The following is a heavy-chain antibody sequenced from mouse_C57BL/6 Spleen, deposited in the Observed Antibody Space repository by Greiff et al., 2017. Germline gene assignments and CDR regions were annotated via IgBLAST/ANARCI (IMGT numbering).Heavy chain of an antibody. D-gene: IGHD4-1*01. Sequence: QVQLQQSGPELVKPGASVKISCKASGYAFSSSWMNWVQQRPGKGLEWIGRIYPGDGDTNYNGKFKGKATLTADKASSTAYMQLSSLTSEDSAVYFCARGDFTGTGFDYWGQGTTLTVSS. CDR3: ARGDFTGTGFDY. J-gene: IGHJ2*01. V-gene: IGHV1-82*01. CDR2: IYPGDGDT. CDR1: GYAFSSSW.